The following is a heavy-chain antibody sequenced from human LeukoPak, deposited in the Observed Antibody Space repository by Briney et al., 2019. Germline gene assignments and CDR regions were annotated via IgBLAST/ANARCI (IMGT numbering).Heavy chain of an antibody. CDR1: GFTFSNSS. CDR3: ATAGNYRFDY. Sequence: GGSLRLSCAASGFTFSNSSMNWVRQAPGKGLEWVSSISSSSDYIYDADSVKGRFTISRDNAKNTLYLQMDSLRADDTAVYYCATAGNYRFDYWGQGTLVTVAS. CDR2: ISSSSDYI. J-gene: IGHJ4*02. V-gene: IGHV3-21*01. D-gene: IGHD1-7*01.